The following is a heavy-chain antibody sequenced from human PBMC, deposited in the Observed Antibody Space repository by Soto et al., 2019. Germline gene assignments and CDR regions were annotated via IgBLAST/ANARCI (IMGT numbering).Heavy chain of an antibody. Sequence: QVQLEQSGSEVKKSGSSVKVSCKASGYSFSSHAITWVRQAPGQGLEWMGGIIPDFGTPSYAQKFQGRVTISADKSTNTSSLELRSLRSEDTAVYYCARGGALSTSWYWGDGLDSWGQGTQVTVSS. V-gene: IGHV1-69*06. CDR3: ARGGALSTSWYWGDGLDS. D-gene: IGHD6-13*01. CDR2: IIPDFGTP. CDR1: GYSFSSHA. J-gene: IGHJ4*02.